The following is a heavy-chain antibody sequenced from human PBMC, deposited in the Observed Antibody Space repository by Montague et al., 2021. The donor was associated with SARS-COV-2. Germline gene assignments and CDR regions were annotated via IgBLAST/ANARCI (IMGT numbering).Heavy chain of an antibody. CDR3: ARGARQGYGFRLGSFDS. Sequence: SETLSLTCAVYGGSFSGYHWNWIRQPPGKGLEWIGEINHSGSTNYKPSLKSRVTMSVDTSKNQFSLKLSSVTAADTAVYYCARGARQGYGFRLGSFDSWGQGTLVTVSS. D-gene: IGHD3-10*01. CDR1: GGSFSGYH. CDR2: INHSGST. J-gene: IGHJ4*02. V-gene: IGHV4-34*01.